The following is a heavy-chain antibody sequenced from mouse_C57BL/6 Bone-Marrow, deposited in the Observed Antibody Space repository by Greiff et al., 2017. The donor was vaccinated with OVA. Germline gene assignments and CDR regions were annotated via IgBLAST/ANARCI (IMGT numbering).Heavy chain of an antibody. CDR3: VIERAYYSTFAY. CDR1: GFSFNTYA. CDR2: IRSKSNNYAT. J-gene: IGHJ3*01. V-gene: IGHV10-1*01. Sequence: EVKLMESGGGLVQPKGSLKLSCAASGFSFNTYAMNWVRQAPGKGLEWVARIRSKSNNYATYYADSVKDRFTISRDDSESMLYLQMNNLKTEDTAMYYCVIERAYYSTFAYWGQGTLVTVSA. D-gene: IGHD2-5*01.